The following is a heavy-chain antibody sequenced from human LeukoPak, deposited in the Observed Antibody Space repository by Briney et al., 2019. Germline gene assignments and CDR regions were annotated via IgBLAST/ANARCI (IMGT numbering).Heavy chain of an antibody. Sequence: SETLSLTCTVSGGSISSGDYYWSWIRQPPGKGLEWLGYIYYSGSTYYNPSLKSRVTISVDTSKNQFSLKLSSVTAADTAVYYCARCSRGYSYGPLDYWGQGTLVTVSS. D-gene: IGHD5-18*01. CDR1: GGSISSGDYY. J-gene: IGHJ4*02. V-gene: IGHV4-30-4*01. CDR2: IYYSGST. CDR3: ARCSRGYSYGPLDY.